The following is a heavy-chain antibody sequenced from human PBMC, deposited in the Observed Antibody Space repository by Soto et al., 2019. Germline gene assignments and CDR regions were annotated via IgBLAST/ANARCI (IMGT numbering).Heavy chain of an antibody. D-gene: IGHD2-2*01. V-gene: IGHV3-30*03. J-gene: IGHJ3*01. Sequence: QEQLVESGGGVVQPGKSLRLSCAASGFTFSDYGMHWVRQAPGKGLEWVAVISYDGNHQEYADSVKGRFTISRDKSKNTLFLEVSSLRVEDTAVYYCARAVGFRGYWRSSDCSDDAFDLWGQGPMVTVSS. CDR1: GFTFSDYG. CDR2: ISYDGNHQ. CDR3: ARAVGFRGYWRSSDCSDDAFDL.